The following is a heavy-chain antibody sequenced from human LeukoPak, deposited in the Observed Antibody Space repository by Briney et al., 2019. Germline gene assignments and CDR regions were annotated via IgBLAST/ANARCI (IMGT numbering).Heavy chain of an antibody. CDR2: IYPGDSDP. V-gene: IGHV5-51*01. CDR3: ARGSYYDSSGYALDY. Sequence: GESLKISCKGSGYSFSSYWIGWVRQMPGKGLEWMGIIYPGDSDPIYSPSFQGQVTISADKSISTAYLQWSSLKASDTAMYYCARGSYYDSSGYALDYWGQGTLLSVSS. CDR1: GYSFSSYW. D-gene: IGHD3-22*01. J-gene: IGHJ4*02.